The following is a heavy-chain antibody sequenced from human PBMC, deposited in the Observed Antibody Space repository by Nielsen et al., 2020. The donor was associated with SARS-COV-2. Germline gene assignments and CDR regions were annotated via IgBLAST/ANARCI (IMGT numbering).Heavy chain of an antibody. J-gene: IGHJ4*02. CDR3: AKAFRSSDWVRAATDI. CDR1: GFSFNTFG. Sequence: GESLKISCAASGFSFNTFGMSWVRQTPGKGLEWISTISGTADSTYYADSMKGRFTISRDNSKNTLYLQMNSLRAEDTAVYYCAKAFRSSDWVRAATDIWGQGTLVTVSS. D-gene: IGHD6-25*01. CDR2: ISGTADST. V-gene: IGHV3-23*01.